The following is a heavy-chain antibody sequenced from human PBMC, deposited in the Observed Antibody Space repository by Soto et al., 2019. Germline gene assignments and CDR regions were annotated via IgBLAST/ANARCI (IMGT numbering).Heavy chain of an antibody. D-gene: IGHD6-13*01. CDR2: INAANGDT. Sequence: ASVKVSCKASGYTFTSYGIHWLRQAPGQRLEWMGWINAANGDTKYSPKFQGRVTITRDTSASTAYMELSSLRSEDTAVYYFVGRHGSATGIDWLDPWGQGTLVTVSS. CDR1: GYTFTSYG. V-gene: IGHV1-3*01. J-gene: IGHJ5*02. CDR3: VGRHGSATGIDWLDP.